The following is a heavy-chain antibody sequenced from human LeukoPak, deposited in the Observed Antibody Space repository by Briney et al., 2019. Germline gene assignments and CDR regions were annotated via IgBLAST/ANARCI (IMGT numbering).Heavy chain of an antibody. CDR3: ARATPTYSSGWLDAFDI. CDR1: GYDFTTYW. Sequence: GESLKISCKGSGYDFTTYWIGWVRQMPGKGLEWMGIIYPGDSETRYRPSFQGQVTISADKSISTTYLQWSSLRASDTAMYYCARATPTYSSGWLDAFDIWGQGTMVTVSS. D-gene: IGHD6-19*01. CDR2: IYPGDSET. J-gene: IGHJ3*02. V-gene: IGHV5-51*01.